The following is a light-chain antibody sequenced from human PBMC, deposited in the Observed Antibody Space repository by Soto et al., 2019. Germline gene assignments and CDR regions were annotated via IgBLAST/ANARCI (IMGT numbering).Light chain of an antibody. CDR3: GTWDSRLREGV. J-gene: IGLJ3*02. V-gene: IGLV1-51*01. CDR2: DNN. CDR1: GSNIVDNY. Sequence: QSVLTQPPSVSAAPGQRVTISCSGSGSNIVDNYVSWYQQLPGTAPKLLIYDNNKRPSGIPDRFSASKSGTSATLAITGLQTGDEADYYCGTWDSRLREGVFGGGTKLTVL.